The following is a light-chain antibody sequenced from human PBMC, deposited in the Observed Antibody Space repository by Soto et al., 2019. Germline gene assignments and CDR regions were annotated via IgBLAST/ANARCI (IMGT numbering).Light chain of an antibody. CDR3: QQYGSSYPWT. CDR2: GVS. J-gene: IGKJ1*01. CDR1: QSVSSNY. Sequence: EIVLTQSPGTLSLSPGERATLSCRASQSVSSNYLAWYQQKPGQAPRLLIYGVSSRATGIPDRFSGSGSGTDFTLTIRRLEPEDFAVYYCQQYGSSYPWTFGQGTKVDIK. V-gene: IGKV3-20*01.